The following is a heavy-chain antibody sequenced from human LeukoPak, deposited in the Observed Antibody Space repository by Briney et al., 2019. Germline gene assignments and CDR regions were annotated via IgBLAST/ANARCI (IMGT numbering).Heavy chain of an antibody. Sequence: SETRSLTCTVSGGSISSYYWSWIRQPPGKGLEWIGYIYYSGSTNYNPSLKSRVTISVDTSKNQFSLKLSSVTAADTAVYYCARATTQITIFGVVTVGAFDIWGQGTMVTVSS. D-gene: IGHD3-3*01. CDR2: IYYSGST. J-gene: IGHJ3*02. CDR1: GGSISSYY. CDR3: ARATTQITIFGVVTVGAFDI. V-gene: IGHV4-59*01.